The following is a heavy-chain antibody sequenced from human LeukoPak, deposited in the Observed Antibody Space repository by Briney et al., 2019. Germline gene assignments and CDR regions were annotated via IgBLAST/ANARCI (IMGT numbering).Heavy chain of an antibody. D-gene: IGHD3-10*01. CDR3: ARVYQGVSLFDGIDY. Sequence: GGSLRLSCAASGFTFNRYWMSWVRQAPGKGLEWVANIKQDGSEKYYVDSVKGRFTISRDNAKKSLYLQMNSLRAEDTAVYYCARVYQGVSLFDGIDYWGQGTLVTVSS. V-gene: IGHV3-7*01. CDR2: IKQDGSEK. CDR1: GFTFNRYW. J-gene: IGHJ4*02.